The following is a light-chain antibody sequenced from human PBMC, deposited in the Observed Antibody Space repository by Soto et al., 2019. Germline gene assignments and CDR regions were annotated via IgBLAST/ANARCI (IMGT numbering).Light chain of an antibody. J-gene: IGKJ1*01. Sequence: DIVMTQSPDSLAVSLGGRATINCKSSQSVLSSSNNKNYLAWYQQKAGQPPKLLISWASTRESGVPDRFTGSGSGTDFTLTINSLHAEDVAVYYCHQYYNTPRTFGQGTKVEVK. CDR3: HQYYNTPRT. CDR1: QSVLSSSNNKNY. CDR2: WAS. V-gene: IGKV4-1*01.